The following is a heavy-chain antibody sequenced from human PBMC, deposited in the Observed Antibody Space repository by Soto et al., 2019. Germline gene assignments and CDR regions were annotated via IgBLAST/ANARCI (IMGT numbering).Heavy chain of an antibody. D-gene: IGHD3-10*01. CDR1: GYTLTTYT. V-gene: IGHV3-21*01. Sequence: GGSLRLSCEASGYTLTTYTMNWVRQASGKGLEWVSSITSSSGHIYYADSVKGRFTISRDTARNSLYLQMNSLRAEDTAAYYFFRERGLSSFYCMGVCGQRPTFTVSS. CDR2: ITSSSGHI. CDR3: FRERGLSSFYCMGV. J-gene: IGHJ6*02.